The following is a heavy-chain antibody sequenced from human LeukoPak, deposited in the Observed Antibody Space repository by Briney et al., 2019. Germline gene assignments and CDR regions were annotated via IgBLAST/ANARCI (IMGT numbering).Heavy chain of an antibody. Sequence: ASVKASCKASRYTFTTYYMHWVRQAPGQGLDWMGIINPSGGSTSYAQKFQGRVTMTRDMSTSTVYMELSSLRSEDTAVYYCARWRRRLIVQTSLDYWGQGTLVTVSS. D-gene: IGHD3-22*01. CDR1: RYTFTTYY. J-gene: IGHJ4*02. CDR3: ARWRRRLIVQTSLDY. V-gene: IGHV1-46*01. CDR2: INPSGGST.